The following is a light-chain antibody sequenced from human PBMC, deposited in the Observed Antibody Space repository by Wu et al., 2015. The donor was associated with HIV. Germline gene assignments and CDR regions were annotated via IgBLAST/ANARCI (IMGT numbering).Light chain of an antibody. CDR1: QSVSSSY. J-gene: IGKJ3*01. V-gene: IGKV3-20*01. CDR3: HHYGTSLLFT. CDR2: AAS. Sequence: EIVMTQSPATLSVSPGERATLSCRASQSVSSSYLAWYQQKPGQAPRLLIYAASSRATGVPDRFSGSGSGTDFTLTINRLEPEDFAVYYCHHYGTSLLFTFGPGTKVDIK.